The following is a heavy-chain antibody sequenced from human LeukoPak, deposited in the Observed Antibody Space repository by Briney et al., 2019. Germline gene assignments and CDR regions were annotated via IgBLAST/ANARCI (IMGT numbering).Heavy chain of an antibody. CDR3: ARGPNSNWSGLDF. CDR2: ISPTGSTT. V-gene: IGHV3-74*01. D-gene: IGHD6-6*01. Sequence: GGSLRLSCTASGFPFSGHWMHWARQLPGKGLVWVSRISPTGSTTSYADSVKGRFTVSRDNAKNTLYLQVNNLRAEDTAVYYCARGPNSNWSGLDFWGQGTLLTVSS. CDR1: GFPFSGHW. J-gene: IGHJ4*02.